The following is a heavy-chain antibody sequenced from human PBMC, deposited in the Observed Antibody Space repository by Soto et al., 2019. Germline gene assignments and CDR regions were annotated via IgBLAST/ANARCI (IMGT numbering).Heavy chain of an antibody. D-gene: IGHD3-22*01. V-gene: IGHV3-30*18. CDR1: GFTFSSYG. J-gene: IGHJ4*02. CDR2: ISYDGSNK. CDR3: AKDHRLTMIVVVPPNY. Sequence: GGSLRLSCAASGFTFSSYGMHWVRQAPGKGLEWVAVISYDGSNKYYADSVKGRFTISRDNSKNTLYLQMNSLRAEDTAVYYCAKDHRLTMIVVVPPNYWGQGTLVTVSS.